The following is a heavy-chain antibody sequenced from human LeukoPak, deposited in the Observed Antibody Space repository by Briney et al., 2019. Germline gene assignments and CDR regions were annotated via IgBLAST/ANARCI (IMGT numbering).Heavy chain of an antibody. CDR1: GFTFSSYA. J-gene: IGHJ4*02. D-gene: IGHD5-18*01. Sequence: GGSLRLSCAASGFTFSSYAMHWVRQAPGKGLEWVAVISHDGNNKYNADSVKGRFTISRDNSKNTLYLQTNSLRAEDTAVYYCAREGVYSNGPFDYWGQGTRVTVSA. CDR3: AREGVYSNGPFDY. V-gene: IGHV3-30-3*01. CDR2: ISHDGNNK.